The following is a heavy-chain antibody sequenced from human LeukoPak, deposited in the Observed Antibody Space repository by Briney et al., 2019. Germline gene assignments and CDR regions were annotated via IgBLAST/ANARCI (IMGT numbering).Heavy chain of an antibody. Sequence: SETLSLTCAVYGGSFSGYYWSWIRQPPGKGLEWIGEINHSGSTNYNPSLKSRVTISVDTSKNQFSLKLSSVTAADTAVYYCARAAPYYDFWSGPLLPWGQGTLVTVSS. V-gene: IGHV4-34*01. CDR2: INHSGST. J-gene: IGHJ5*02. D-gene: IGHD3-3*01. CDR3: ARAAPYYDFWSGPLLP. CDR1: GGSFSGYY.